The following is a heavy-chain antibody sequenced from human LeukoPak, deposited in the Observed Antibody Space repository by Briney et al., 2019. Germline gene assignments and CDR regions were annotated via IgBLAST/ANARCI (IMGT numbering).Heavy chain of an antibody. D-gene: IGHD5-24*01. J-gene: IGHJ4*02. CDR2: IYYSGST. CDR3: ARDRRDGYNYGDFDY. CDR1: GGSISSYY. Sequence: SETLSLTCTVSGGSISSYYWSWIRQPPGKGLEWIGYIYYSGSTNYNPSLKSRVTISVDTSKNQFSLKLSSVTAEDTAVYYCARDRRDGYNYGDFDYWGQGTLVTVSS. V-gene: IGHV4-59*01.